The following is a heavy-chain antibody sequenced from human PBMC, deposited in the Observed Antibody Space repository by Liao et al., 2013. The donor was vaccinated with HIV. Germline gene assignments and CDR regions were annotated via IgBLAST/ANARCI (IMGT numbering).Heavy chain of an antibody. Sequence: QVQLQESGPGLVKPSETLPLTCTVSGGSISSFQWNWIRQPAGKGLEWIGRIYTSGSTNYNPSLESRVTISSDTSKNQFSLKLNSVTAADTAVYYCARAKWGMTFDYWGQGALVTVSS. J-gene: IGHJ4*02. V-gene: IGHV4-4*07. CDR2: IYTSGST. CDR3: ARAKWGMTFDY. CDR1: GGSISSFQ. D-gene: IGHD7-27*01.